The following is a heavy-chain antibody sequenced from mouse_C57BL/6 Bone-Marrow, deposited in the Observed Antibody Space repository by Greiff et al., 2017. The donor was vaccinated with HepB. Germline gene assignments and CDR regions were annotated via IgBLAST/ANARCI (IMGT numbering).Heavy chain of an antibody. CDR3: ARPITTVSPCFDY. D-gene: IGHD1-1*01. CDR1: GFNIKNTY. CDR2: IDPANGNT. V-gene: IGHV14-3*01. J-gene: IGHJ2*01. Sequence: VQLQQSVAELVRPGASVKLSCTASGFNIKNTYMHWVKQRPEQGLEWIGRIDPANGNTKYAPKFQGKATITADTSSNTAYLQLCSLTSEDTAIYYCARPITTVSPCFDYWGQGTTLTVSS.